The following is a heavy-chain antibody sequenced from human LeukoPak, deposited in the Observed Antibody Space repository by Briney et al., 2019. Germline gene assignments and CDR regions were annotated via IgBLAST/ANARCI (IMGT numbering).Heavy chain of an antibody. CDR3: ARDHNDFWSGPYYYYYYMDV. D-gene: IGHD3-3*01. CDR2: ISYDGSNK. CDR1: GFTFSSYA. Sequence: GGSLRLSCAASGFTFSSYAMHWVRQAPGKGLEWVAVISYDGSNKYYADSVKGRFTISRDNSKNTLYLQMNSLRAEDTAVYYCARDHNDFWSGPYYYYYYMDVWGKGTTVTVSS. V-gene: IGHV3-30-3*01. J-gene: IGHJ6*03.